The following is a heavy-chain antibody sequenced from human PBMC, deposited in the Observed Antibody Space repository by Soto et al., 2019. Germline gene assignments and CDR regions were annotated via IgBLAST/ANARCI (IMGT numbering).Heavy chain of an antibody. Sequence: GGSLRLSCAASGFTYSTYGMNWVRQAPGTGLEWISYISSSSSTIYYTDSVKGRFTISRDNAKNSLYLQINSLRDEDTAVYYCARAENYYYAMDVWGQGTTVTV. J-gene: IGHJ6*02. CDR1: GFTYSTYG. CDR2: ISSSSSTI. CDR3: ARAENYYYAMDV. V-gene: IGHV3-48*02.